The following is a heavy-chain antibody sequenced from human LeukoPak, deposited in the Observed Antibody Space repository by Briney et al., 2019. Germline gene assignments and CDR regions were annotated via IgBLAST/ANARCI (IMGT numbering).Heavy chain of an antibody. CDR2: ISYDGTNK. V-gene: IGHV3-30*18. CDR1: GFTFSNYG. Sequence: PGRSLRLSCAASGFTFSNYGMHWVRQAPGKGLEWMAVISYDGTNKYYADSVKGRFTISRDNSKNTLYLQMNSLRAEDTAVYYCAKDWSGGICHYWGQGTLVTVSS. J-gene: IGHJ4*02. D-gene: IGHD3-3*01. CDR3: AKDWSGGICHY.